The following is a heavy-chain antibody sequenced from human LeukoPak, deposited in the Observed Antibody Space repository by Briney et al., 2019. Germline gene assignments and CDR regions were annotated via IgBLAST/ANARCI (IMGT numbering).Heavy chain of an antibody. CDR1: GFTVGNNY. Sequence: GGSLRLSCAASGFTVGNNYMSWGRQAPGKGLEWVSVIYSGGSTYYADSVKGRFTISRDNSKNTLYLQMNSLRAEDTAVYYCAKEEGTAIYLEHWGQGTLVTVSS. V-gene: IGHV3-53*01. D-gene: IGHD1-14*01. J-gene: IGHJ4*02. CDR3: AKEEGTAIYLEH. CDR2: IYSGGST.